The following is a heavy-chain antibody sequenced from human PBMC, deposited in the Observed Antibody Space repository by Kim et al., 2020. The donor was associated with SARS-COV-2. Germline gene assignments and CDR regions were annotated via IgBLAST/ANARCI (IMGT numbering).Heavy chain of an antibody. Sequence: GGSLRLSCAASGFTFSSYGMHWVRQAPGKGLEWVAVISYDGSNKYYADSVKGRFTISRDNSKNTLYLQMNSLTAEDTAVYYCAKEAQGSSGSIHWGQGTLVTVSS. CDR3: AKEAQGSSGSIH. D-gene: IGHD6-19*01. CDR1: GFTFSSYG. V-gene: IGHV3-30*18. CDR2: ISYDGSNK. J-gene: IGHJ4*02.